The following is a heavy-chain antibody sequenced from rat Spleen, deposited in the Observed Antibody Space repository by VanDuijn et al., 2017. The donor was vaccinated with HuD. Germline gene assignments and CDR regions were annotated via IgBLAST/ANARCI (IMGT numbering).Heavy chain of an antibody. D-gene: IGHD1-9*01. Sequence: EVQLVESGGGLVQPGRSLKLSCTASGFTFSTFPMVWVRQAPKKGLEWVASISSGGGGTYYADSVEGRFTISRDNAKSTLYLQMDSLRSEDTATYYCARERLMGITPQGYFDFWGPGAMVTVSS. CDR2: ISSGGGGT. CDR3: ARERLMGITPQGYFDF. CDR1: GFTFSTFP. V-gene: IGHV5-46*01. J-gene: IGHJ1*01.